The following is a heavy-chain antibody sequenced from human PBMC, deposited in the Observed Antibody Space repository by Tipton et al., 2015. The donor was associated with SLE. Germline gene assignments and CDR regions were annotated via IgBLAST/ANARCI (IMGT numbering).Heavy chain of an antibody. J-gene: IGHJ2*01. CDR1: GGSISSYY. D-gene: IGHD6-19*01. Sequence: LRLSCTVSGGSISSYYWSWIRQPPGKGLEWIGYIYYSGTTNYNPSLKSRVTISVDTSKNQFSLKLSSVTAADTAVYYCARGSGWYSYWYFDLWGRGTLVTVSS. CDR2: IYYSGTT. V-gene: IGHV4-59*01. CDR3: ARGSGWYSYWYFDL.